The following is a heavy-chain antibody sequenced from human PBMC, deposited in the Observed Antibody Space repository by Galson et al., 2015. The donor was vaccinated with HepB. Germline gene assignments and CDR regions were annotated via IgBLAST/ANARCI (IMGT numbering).Heavy chain of an antibody. CDR1: GFTFSDAW. V-gene: IGHV3-15*01. D-gene: IGHD6-13*01. CDR3: TTDYSSSWYYFDY. CDR2: IKSKTDGGTT. Sequence: SLRLSCAASGFTFSDAWMSWVRQAPGKGLEWVGRIKSKTDGGTTDYAAPVKGRFTISRDDSKNTLYLQMNSLKTEDTAVYYCTTDYSSSWYYFDYWGQGTLVTVSS. J-gene: IGHJ4*02.